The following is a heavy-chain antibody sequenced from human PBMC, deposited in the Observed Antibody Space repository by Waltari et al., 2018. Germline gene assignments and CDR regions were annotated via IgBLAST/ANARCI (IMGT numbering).Heavy chain of an antibody. CDR2: INHSGST. Sequence: QVQLQQWGAGLLKPSETLSLTCAVYGGSFSGYYWSWLRQPPGKGLEWIGEINHSGSTNYNPSLKSRVTISVDTSKNQFSLKLSSVTAADTAVYYCAREGSGSRPRRAFDIWGQGTMVTVSS. D-gene: IGHD1-26*01. J-gene: IGHJ3*02. CDR1: GGSFSGYY. CDR3: AREGSGSRPRRAFDI. V-gene: IGHV4-34*01.